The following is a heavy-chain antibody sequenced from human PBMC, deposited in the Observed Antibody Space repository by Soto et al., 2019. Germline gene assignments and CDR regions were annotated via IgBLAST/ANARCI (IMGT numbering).Heavy chain of an antibody. CDR2: INWNSGSI. J-gene: IGHJ6*02. D-gene: IGHD4-4*01. Sequence: GGSLRLSCAASGFTFDDYAMHWVRQAPGKGLEWVSGINWNSGSIGYADSVKGRFTISRDNAKNSLYLQMNGLRAEDTALYYCAKDGYSNYLYGMDVWGQGTTVTVS. CDR3: AKDGYSNYLYGMDV. CDR1: GFTFDDYA. V-gene: IGHV3-9*01.